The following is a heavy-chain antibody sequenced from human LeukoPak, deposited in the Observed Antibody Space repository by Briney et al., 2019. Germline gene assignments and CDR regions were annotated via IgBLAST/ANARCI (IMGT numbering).Heavy chain of an antibody. CDR1: EFTFSRYW. CDR2: IKQDGSTK. V-gene: IGHV3-7*03. Sequence: GGSLRLSCAAPEFTFSRYWMSWVRQAPGKGLEWVANIKQDGSTKYYLDSVKGRLTVSRDNAKNSVFLQINSLRAEDTAIYYCARIGYSSSSFDYWGQGTLVTVSS. J-gene: IGHJ4*02. D-gene: IGHD6-6*01. CDR3: ARIGYSSSSFDY.